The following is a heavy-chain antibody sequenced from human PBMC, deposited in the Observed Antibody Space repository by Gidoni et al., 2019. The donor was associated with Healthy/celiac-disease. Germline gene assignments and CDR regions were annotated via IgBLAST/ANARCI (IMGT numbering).Heavy chain of an antibody. Sequence: QVQLVEAGGGVVQAGRDLRLSCAACGLSFGSYGMHWVRQAPGKGLEWVAVIWYDGSNKYYADSVKGRFTISRDNSKNTLYLQMTSLRAEDTAVYYCARNKNDYGGNSPIDYWGQGTLVTVSS. CDR3: ARNKNDYGGNSPIDY. D-gene: IGHD4-17*01. CDR2: IWYDGSNK. J-gene: IGHJ4*02. V-gene: IGHV3-33*01. CDR1: GLSFGSYG.